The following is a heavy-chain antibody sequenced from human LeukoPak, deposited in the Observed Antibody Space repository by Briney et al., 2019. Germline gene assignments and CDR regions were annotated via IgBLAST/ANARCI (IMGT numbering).Heavy chain of an antibody. CDR2: INPDNGDT. CDR1: GYSFTSQD. V-gene: IGHV1-3*01. J-gene: IGHJ4*02. D-gene: IGHD2-2*02. CDR3: TLYNY. Sequence: GASVKVSCKTSGYSFTSQDMRWVRQAPGQRLEWMGCINPDNGDTQYSQELQGRVTITRDTSATTAYMELSSLRSDDTAVYYCTLYNYWGQGTLVTVSS.